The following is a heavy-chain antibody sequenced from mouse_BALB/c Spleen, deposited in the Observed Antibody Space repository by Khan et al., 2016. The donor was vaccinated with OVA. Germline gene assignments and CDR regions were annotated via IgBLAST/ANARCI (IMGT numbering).Heavy chain of an antibody. CDR3: ARGNYYGYYFDY. V-gene: IGHV3-2*02. Sequence: EVKLLESGPGLVKPSQSLSLTCTVTGYSITSGYAWNWIRQFPGNKLEWMSYISYSGGTSYNPSFKSRISITRDTSKNQFFLQLNSVTTEDTATYYCARGNYYGYYFDYWGQGTPLTVSS. D-gene: IGHD1-1*01. CDR1: GYSITSGYA. J-gene: IGHJ2*01. CDR2: ISYSGGT.